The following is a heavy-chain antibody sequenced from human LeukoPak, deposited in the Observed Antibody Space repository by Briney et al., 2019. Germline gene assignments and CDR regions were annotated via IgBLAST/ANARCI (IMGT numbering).Heavy chain of an antibody. CDR2: INWNGGST. V-gene: IGHV3-20*04. Sequence: GGSLRLSRAASGFTFDDYGMSWVRQAPGKGLEWVSGINWNGGSTGYADSVKGRFTISRDNAKNSLYLQMNSMRAEDTALYYCARDGNYDYVWGSYRNPFDYWGQGTLVTVSS. CDR3: ARDGNYDYVWGSYRNPFDY. D-gene: IGHD3-16*02. J-gene: IGHJ4*02. CDR1: GFTFDDYG.